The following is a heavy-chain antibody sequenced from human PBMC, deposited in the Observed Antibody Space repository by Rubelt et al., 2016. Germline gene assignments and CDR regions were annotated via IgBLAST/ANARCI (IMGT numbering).Heavy chain of an antibody. Sequence: QVQLQESGPGLVKPSGTLSLTCAVSGGSISSSNWWSWVRQPPGKGLEWIGEIYHSGSTNYNPSLKSRVPISVDKSKNQFSLKLSSVTAADTAVYYCARVFGGHNYYYYGMDVWGQGTTVTVSS. V-gene: IGHV4-4*02. CDR1: GGSISSSNW. CDR2: IYHSGST. J-gene: IGHJ6*02. CDR3: ARVFGGHNYYYYGMDV. D-gene: IGHD2-15*01.